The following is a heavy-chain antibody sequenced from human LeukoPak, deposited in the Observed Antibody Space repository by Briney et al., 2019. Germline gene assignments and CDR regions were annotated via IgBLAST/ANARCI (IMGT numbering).Heavy chain of an antibody. J-gene: IGHJ6*03. D-gene: IGHD2-2*01. V-gene: IGHV4-61*02. Sequence: SSQTLSLTCTVSGGSISSGSNYWSWIRQPAGKGLEWIGRIYTSGSTNYNPSLKSRVTISVDTSKNQFSLKLSSVTAADTAVYYCARETLKSTLGYYMDVWGKGTTVTISS. CDR2: IYTSGST. CDR1: GGSISSGSNY. CDR3: ARETLKSTLGYYMDV.